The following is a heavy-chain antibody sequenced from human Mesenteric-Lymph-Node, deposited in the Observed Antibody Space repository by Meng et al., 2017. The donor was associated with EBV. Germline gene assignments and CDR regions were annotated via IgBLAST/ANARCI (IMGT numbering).Heavy chain of an antibody. CDR3: ARGGTSDIVVVQAAAFDP. Sequence: QLQLVQSGAEVKKPGSSVKVSCMASGCTFSSYAIGWVRQAPGQGLEWMGGIIPFFGTTNYAQKFRGRVTITADKSTSTAYMELSSLRSEDTAVYYCARGGTSDIVVVQAAAFDPWGQGTLVTVSA. CDR1: GCTFSSYA. J-gene: IGHJ5*02. V-gene: IGHV1-69*06. CDR2: IIPFFGTT. D-gene: IGHD2-2*01.